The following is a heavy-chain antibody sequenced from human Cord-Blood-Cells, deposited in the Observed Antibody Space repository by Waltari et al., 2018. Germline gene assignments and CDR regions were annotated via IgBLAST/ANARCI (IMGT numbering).Heavy chain of an antibody. CDR2: INHSGST. Sequence: QVQLQQWGAGLLKPSETLSLTCAVYGGSFSGYYWSWIRQPPGKGLEWIGEINHSGSTNYTPALKIRVTISVDTSKNQFSLKLSSVTAADTAVYYCARSISDFWSGYYFAFDIWGQGTMVTVSS. D-gene: IGHD3-3*01. J-gene: IGHJ3*02. CDR1: GGSFSGYY. CDR3: ARSISDFWSGYYFAFDI. V-gene: IGHV4-34*01.